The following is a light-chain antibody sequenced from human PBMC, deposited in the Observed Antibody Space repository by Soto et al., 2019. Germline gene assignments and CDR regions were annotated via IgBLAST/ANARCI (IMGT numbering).Light chain of an antibody. J-gene: IGKJ5*01. CDR1: QSVSSY. Sequence: IVLAQSPATLSLSPGERATLACRASQSVSSYLAWYQQKPGQAPRILIYDASNRATGIPARFSGSGSGTDFTLTISRLEPEDFAVYYCQQRSNWPPTFGQGTRLEIK. CDR3: QQRSNWPPT. CDR2: DAS. V-gene: IGKV3-11*01.